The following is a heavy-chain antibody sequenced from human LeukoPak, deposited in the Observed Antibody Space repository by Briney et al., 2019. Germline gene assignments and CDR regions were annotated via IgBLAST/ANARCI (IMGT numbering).Heavy chain of an antibody. Sequence: VASVKVSCKASGGTFSSYAISWVRQAPGQGLEWMGGIIPIFGTANYAQKFQGRVTITTDESTSTAYMELSSLRSEDTAVYYCARGPFVGYSGYDYVDYWGQGTLVTVPS. CDR3: ARGPFVGYSGYDYVDY. D-gene: IGHD5-12*01. V-gene: IGHV1-69*05. J-gene: IGHJ4*02. CDR2: IIPIFGTA. CDR1: GGTFSSYA.